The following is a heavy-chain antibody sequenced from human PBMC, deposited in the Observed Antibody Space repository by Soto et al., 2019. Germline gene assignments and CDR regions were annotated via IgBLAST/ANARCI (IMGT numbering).Heavy chain of an antibody. CDR3: TTERDSVTYYDFWSGYPKSYFDY. V-gene: IGHV3-15*07. Sequence: PGGSLRLSCAASGFTFSNAWMNWVRQAPGKGLEWVGRIKSKNDGGTTDYDAPVKGRFTISRDDSKNTQNLQMNSLKTEDTAVYYCTTERDSVTYYDFWSGYPKSYFDYWGQGTLVTVSS. CDR1: GFTFSNAW. D-gene: IGHD3-3*01. CDR2: IKSKNDGGTT. J-gene: IGHJ4*02.